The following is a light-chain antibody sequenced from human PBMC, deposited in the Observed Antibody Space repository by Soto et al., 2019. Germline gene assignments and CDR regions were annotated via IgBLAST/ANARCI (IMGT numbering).Light chain of an antibody. J-gene: IGKJ1*01. Sequence: DVKMSLSPSTLSATVGDRVTITCRASQSISTWLAWYQQKPGKAPKLLIYDASSLGSGVPSRFSGSGSGTEFTLTISSLQPEDFASYYCQQYNSYSTFGQGTKVDIK. CDR3: QQYNSYST. CDR1: QSISTW. CDR2: DAS. V-gene: IGKV1-5*01.